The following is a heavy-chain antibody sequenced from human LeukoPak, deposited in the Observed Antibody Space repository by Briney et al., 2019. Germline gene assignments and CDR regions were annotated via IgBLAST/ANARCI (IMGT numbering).Heavy chain of an antibody. J-gene: IGHJ4*02. D-gene: IGHD4-17*01. Sequence: GGSLRLSCAASGFTVSSNYMSWVRQAPGKGLEWVSVIYSGGSTYYADSVKGRFTISRDNAKNSLYLQMNSLRAEDTAVYYCAGDPYYGDYFDYWGQGTLVTVSS. CDR1: GFTVSSNY. V-gene: IGHV3-53*01. CDR2: IYSGGST. CDR3: AGDPYYGDYFDY.